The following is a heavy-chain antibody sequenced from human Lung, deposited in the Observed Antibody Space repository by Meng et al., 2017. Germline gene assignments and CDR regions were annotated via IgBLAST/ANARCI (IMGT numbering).Heavy chain of an antibody. CDR3: AKYSYGLGDYLDY. Sequence: VVDGGRLVQPGGSLRLSCAASGLSFSSYAMSWVRHAPGKVLEWVSALSGGGFTTYYADSVKGRFAISRHNSKNTLYLQMNSLRAEDTALYYCAKYSYGLGDYLDYWGQGALVTVSS. J-gene: IGHJ4*02. CDR1: GLSFSSYA. V-gene: IGHV3-23*04. D-gene: IGHD3-10*01. CDR2: LSGGGFTT.